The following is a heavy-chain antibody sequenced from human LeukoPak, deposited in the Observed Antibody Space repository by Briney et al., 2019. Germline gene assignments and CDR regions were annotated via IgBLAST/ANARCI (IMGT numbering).Heavy chain of an antibody. CDR3: ARGNCGGDCYSVPDVAFDI. D-gene: IGHD2-21*02. V-gene: IGHV3-11*04. CDR2: ISSSGSTI. J-gene: IGHJ3*02. CDR1: GFTFSDYY. Sequence: RLGGSLRLSCAASGFTFSDYYMSWIRQAPGKGLEWVSYISSSGSTIYYADSVKGRFTISRDNAKNSLYLQMNSLRAEDTAVYYCARGNCGGDCYSVPDVAFDIWGQGTMVTVSS.